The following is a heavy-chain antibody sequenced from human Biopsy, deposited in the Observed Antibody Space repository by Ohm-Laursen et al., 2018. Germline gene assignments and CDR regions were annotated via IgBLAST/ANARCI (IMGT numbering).Heavy chain of an antibody. D-gene: IGHD2-2*01. V-gene: IGHV1-2*02. J-gene: IGHJ2*01. Sequence: SVKVSCTPSGYIFTAFSVHWLRQAPAQGLVWMGWINPKSGDTDYPQNFQGRVSMTRYTSISTAYMDLSRLRSDDTAVSYCARGRRHCSGTCSRWYFDLWGRGTLVTVSS. CDR2: INPKSGDT. CDR3: ARGRRHCSGTCSRWYFDL. CDR1: GYIFTAFS.